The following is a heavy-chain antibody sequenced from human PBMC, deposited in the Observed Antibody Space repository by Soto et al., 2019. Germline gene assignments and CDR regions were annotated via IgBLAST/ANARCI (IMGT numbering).Heavy chain of an antibody. V-gene: IGHV1-58*01. CDR2: IVVGSGNT. Sequence: QMQLLQSGPEVKMPGTSVKVSCKASGFTFASSAVQWVRQARGQRLEWIGWIVVGSGNTNYAQKFQERVTFTRDMSTNTAYMELSSLTFDDTAVYYCATAYDFWRPGDYWGQGTLVTVSS. CDR3: ATAYDFWRPGDY. CDR1: GFTFASSA. J-gene: IGHJ4*02. D-gene: IGHD3-3*01.